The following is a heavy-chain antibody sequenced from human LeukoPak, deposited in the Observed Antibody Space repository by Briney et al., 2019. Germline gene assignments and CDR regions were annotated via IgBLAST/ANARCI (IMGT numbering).Heavy chain of an antibody. Sequence: KPSETLSLTCAVSGYSISSAYYWGWIRQPPGKGLEWIGSIYHSGSTYYNPSLKSRVTISVDTSKNQFSLKLSSVTAADTAVYYCTRLGGDSDRVVTATPWWYFDLWGRGTLVTVSS. CDR3: TRLGGDSDRVVTATPWWYFDL. CDR2: IYHSGST. D-gene: IGHD2-21*02. J-gene: IGHJ2*01. CDR1: GYSISSAYY. V-gene: IGHV4-38-2*01.